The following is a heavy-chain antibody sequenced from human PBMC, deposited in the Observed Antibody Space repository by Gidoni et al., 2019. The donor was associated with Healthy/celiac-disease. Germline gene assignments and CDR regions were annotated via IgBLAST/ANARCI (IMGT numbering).Heavy chain of an antibody. CDR3: ARGGHYYDSSGYPDY. CDR2: INHSGST. V-gene: IGHV4-34*01. Sequence: QVQLQQWGAGLFKPSETLSLTCAVYGGSFRGYYWSWIRQPPGKGLEWIGEINHSGSTNYNPSIKSRVTISVDTSKNQFSLKLSSVTAADTAVYYCARGGHYYDSSGYPDYWGQGTLVTVSS. CDR1: GGSFRGYY. J-gene: IGHJ4*02. D-gene: IGHD3-22*01.